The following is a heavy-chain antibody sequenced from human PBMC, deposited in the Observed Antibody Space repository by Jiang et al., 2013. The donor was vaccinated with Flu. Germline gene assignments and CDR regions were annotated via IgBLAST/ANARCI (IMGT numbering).Heavy chain of an antibody. CDR3: ASTPHPDYGDYVDY. V-gene: IGHV4-59*01. D-gene: IGHD4-17*01. Sequence: VSDGSISLYYWSWIRQPPGKGLEWIGFISYSGNTDYKPSLKSRVTISADTSKNQLSLKLSSVTAADTAVYYCASTPHPDYGDYVDYWGQGTLVTVSS. CDR1: DGSISLYY. CDR2: ISYSGNT. J-gene: IGHJ4*02.